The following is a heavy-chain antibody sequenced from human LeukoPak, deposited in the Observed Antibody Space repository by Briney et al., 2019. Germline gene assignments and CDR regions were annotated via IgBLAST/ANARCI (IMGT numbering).Heavy chain of an antibody. CDR2: IYYSGST. D-gene: IGHD6-13*01. CDR3: ARDPGSIAAAGIDY. J-gene: IGHJ4*02. Sequence: SETLSLTCTVSGGSISSGGYYWSWIRQHPGKGLEWIGYIYYSGSTYYNPSLKSRVTISVDTSKNQFSLKLSSVTAADTAVYYCARDPGSIAAAGIDYWGQGTLVTVSS. CDR1: GGSISSGGYY. V-gene: IGHV4-31*03.